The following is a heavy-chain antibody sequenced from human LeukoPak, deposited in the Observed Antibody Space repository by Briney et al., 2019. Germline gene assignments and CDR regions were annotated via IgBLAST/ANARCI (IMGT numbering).Heavy chain of an antibody. CDR3: ARPSRTGSGWDAFDI. CDR1: GGSISSYY. CDR2: ISYSGST. Sequence: SETLSLTCTVSGGSISSYYWSWIRQPPGKELEGIGHISYSGSTNYTPSLKSRVTISVDTSKNQFSLNLSSVTAADTAVYYCARPSRTGSGWDAFDIWGQGTMVTVSS. V-gene: IGHV4-59*08. D-gene: IGHD3-3*01. J-gene: IGHJ3*02.